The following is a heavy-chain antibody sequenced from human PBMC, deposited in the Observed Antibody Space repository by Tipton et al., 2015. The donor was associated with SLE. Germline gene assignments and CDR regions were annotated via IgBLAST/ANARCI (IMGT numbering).Heavy chain of an antibody. Sequence: QLVQSGAEVKKPGASVKVSCKASGYTFTSYGISWVRQAPGQGLEWMGRINPNSGGTNYAQKFQGRVTMTRDTSISTAYMELSRLRSDDTAVYYCARDQSSGSYDYWGQGTLVTVSS. V-gene: IGHV1-2*06. CDR1: GYTFTSYG. J-gene: IGHJ4*02. D-gene: IGHD1-26*01. CDR2: INPNSGGT. CDR3: ARDQSSGSYDY.